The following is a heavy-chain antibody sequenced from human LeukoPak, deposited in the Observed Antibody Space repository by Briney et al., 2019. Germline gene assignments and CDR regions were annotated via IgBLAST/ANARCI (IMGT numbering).Heavy chain of an antibody. J-gene: IGHJ4*02. CDR2: ISGSGGTT. Sequence: GGSLRLSCAASGFTFSSYATSWVRQAPGKGLEWVSSISGSGGTTHYADSVKGRFTISRDNSKNTLYLQMNSLRAEDTAVYYCAKARDSSVYDHFDYWGQGTLVTVSS. V-gene: IGHV3-23*01. CDR3: AKARDSSVYDHFDY. D-gene: IGHD3-22*01. CDR1: GFTFSSYA.